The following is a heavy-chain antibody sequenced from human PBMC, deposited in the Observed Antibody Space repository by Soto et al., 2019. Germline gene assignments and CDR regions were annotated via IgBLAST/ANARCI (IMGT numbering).Heavy chain of an antibody. CDR2: INPSDGTT. CDR1: GYSFTSYF. Sequence: QVQLVQSGAEVKKPGASVKVSCRASGYSFTSYFIHWVRQAPGQGLDWMGLINPSDGTTTYSQKFQGRVTMTRDTPTSTVYMELSSLRSEGTAVYYCAFSGYDIYSSAYFDYWGQGTLVTVSS. V-gene: IGHV1-46*01. D-gene: IGHD5-12*01. CDR3: AFSGYDIYSSAYFDY. J-gene: IGHJ4*02.